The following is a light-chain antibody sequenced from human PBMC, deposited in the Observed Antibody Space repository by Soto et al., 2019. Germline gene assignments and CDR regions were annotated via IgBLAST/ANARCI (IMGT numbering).Light chain of an antibody. J-gene: IGKJ1*01. CDR2: GVS. Sequence: DIRMTQSPSSLSASVGDRVTITCRASQSISRALNWYQQRPGKATGLLIFGVSNLQSGVPPRFSGSGSGTDFTLTLSSLPPEDFATYFCQQSFSTPRTFGQGTKVDIK. V-gene: IGKV1-39*01. CDR1: QSISRA. CDR3: QQSFSTPRT.